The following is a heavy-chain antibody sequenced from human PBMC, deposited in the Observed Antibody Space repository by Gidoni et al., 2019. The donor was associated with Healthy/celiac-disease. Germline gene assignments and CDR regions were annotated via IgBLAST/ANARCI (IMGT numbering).Heavy chain of an antibody. J-gene: IGHJ5*02. Sequence: EVQLLESGGGLVQPGGSLSLSCAASGFTFSSYAMSWVRQAPGKGLEWVSAVSGSGGSTYYADSVKGRFTISRDNSKNTLYLQMNSLRAEDTAVYYCATFPGTQLRYGWFDPWGQGTLVTVSS. CDR3: ATFPGTQLRYGWFDP. V-gene: IGHV3-23*01. CDR1: GFTFSSYA. D-gene: IGHD2-2*01. CDR2: VSGSGGST.